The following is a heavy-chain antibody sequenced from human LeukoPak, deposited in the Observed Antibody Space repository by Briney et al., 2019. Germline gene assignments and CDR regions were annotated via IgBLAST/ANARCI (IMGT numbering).Heavy chain of an antibody. J-gene: IGHJ5*02. V-gene: IGHV3-21*01. CDR1: GFTFSSYS. CDR2: ISSSSSYI. Sequence: GGSLRLSCAASGFTFSSYSMNWVRQAPGKGLEGVSSISSSSSYIYYADSVKGRFTISRDNAKNSLYLQMNSLRAEDTAVYYCARDTYYDFWSGYYHPNWFDPWGQGTLVTVSS. CDR3: ARDTYYDFWSGYYHPNWFDP. D-gene: IGHD3-3*01.